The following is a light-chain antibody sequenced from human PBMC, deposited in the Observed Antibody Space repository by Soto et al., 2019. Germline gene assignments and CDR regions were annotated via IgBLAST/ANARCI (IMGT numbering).Light chain of an antibody. J-gene: IGLJ1*01. Sequence: QSVLAQPASVSGSPGQSSTISCAGTGSDIGSYNYVYWYQHHPGKVPKFIIYDVTNWPSGVSDRFSGSKSGNTASLTISGLQAEDEADYCCHPYPRASTSLLATGLKATVL. V-gene: IGLV2-14*03. CDR2: DVT. CDR1: GSDIGSYNY. CDR3: HPYPRASTSL.